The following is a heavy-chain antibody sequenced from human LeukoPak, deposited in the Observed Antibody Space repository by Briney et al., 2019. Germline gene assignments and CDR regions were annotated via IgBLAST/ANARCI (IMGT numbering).Heavy chain of an antibody. CDR2: ISAYNGNT. CDR3: ARAISTQWLRIAPDAFDI. D-gene: IGHD5-12*01. J-gene: IGHJ3*02. Sequence: ASVKVSCKASGYTFTSYDINWVRQAPGQGLEWMGWISAYNGNTNYAQKLQGRVTMTTDTSTSTAYMELRSLRSDDTAVYYCARAISTQWLRIAPDAFDIWGQGTMVTVSS. V-gene: IGHV1-18*01. CDR1: GYTFTSYD.